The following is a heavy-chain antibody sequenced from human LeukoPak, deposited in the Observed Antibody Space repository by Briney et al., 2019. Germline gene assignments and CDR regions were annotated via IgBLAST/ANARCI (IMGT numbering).Heavy chain of an antibody. V-gene: IGHV5-51*01. CDR1: GYSFTSYW. Sequence: GESLKISCKASGYSFTSYWIGWVRQMPGKGLEWMGIIDPSDSETRYTPSFQGQVTISVDKSLTTADLQWNSLKASDTAMYYCARQTAMGRSGDYWGQETLVTVSS. CDR3: ARQTAMGRSGDY. D-gene: IGHD5-18*01. J-gene: IGHJ4*02. CDR2: IDPSDSET.